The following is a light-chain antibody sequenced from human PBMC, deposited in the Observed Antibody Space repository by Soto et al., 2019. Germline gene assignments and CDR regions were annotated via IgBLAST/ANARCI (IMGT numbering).Light chain of an antibody. CDR1: QRISTS. Sequence: DIVLTQSPATLSLSPGERATLSYRASQRISTSLAWYHRKPGQAPRLVIYDASKRAAGVPARFGGSGSGTEFTLTITNLEAEDLGTYYCHQRSSWPYTFGPGTNLDI. V-gene: IGKV3-11*01. J-gene: IGKJ2*01. CDR2: DAS. CDR3: HQRSSWPYT.